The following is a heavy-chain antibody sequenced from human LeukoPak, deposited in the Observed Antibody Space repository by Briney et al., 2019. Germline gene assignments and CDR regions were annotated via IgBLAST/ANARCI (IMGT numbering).Heavy chain of an antibody. D-gene: IGHD6-19*01. Sequence: GGSLRLSCAASGFTFSNAWMNWVRQAPGKGLEWVSVIYGGGSTYYADSVKGRFTISRDTPKNTLYLQMNSLRVEDTAVYYCASWPVGWYGEDSWGQGTLVTVSS. V-gene: IGHV3-53*01. J-gene: IGHJ4*02. CDR2: IYGGGST. CDR3: ASWPVGWYGEDS. CDR1: GFTFSNAW.